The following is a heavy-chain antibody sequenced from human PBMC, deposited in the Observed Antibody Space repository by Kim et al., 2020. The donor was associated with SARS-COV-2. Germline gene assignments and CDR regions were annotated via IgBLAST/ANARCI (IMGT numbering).Heavy chain of an antibody. CDR3: ARGLSGLELQGLDAFDI. CDR2: INPNSGGT. J-gene: IGHJ3*02. D-gene: IGHD1-7*01. CDR1: GYTFTGYY. V-gene: IGHV1-2*02. Sequence: ASVKVSCKASGYTFTGYYMHWVRQAPGQGLEWMGWINPNSGGTNYAQKFQGRVTMTRDTSISTAYMELSRLRSNDTAVYYCARGLSGLELQGLDAFDIWGEGTLCTVSS.